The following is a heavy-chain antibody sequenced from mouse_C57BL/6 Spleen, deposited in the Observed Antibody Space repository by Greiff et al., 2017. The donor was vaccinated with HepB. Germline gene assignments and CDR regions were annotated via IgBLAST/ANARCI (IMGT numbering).Heavy chain of an antibody. J-gene: IGHJ4*01. D-gene: IGHD1-1*01. CDR2: IDPSDSYT. V-gene: IGHV1-50*01. CDR1: GYTFTSYW. Sequence: VQLQQPGAELVKPGASVKLSCKASGYTFTSYWMQWVKQRPGQGLEWIGEIDPSDSYTNYNQKFKGKATLTVDTSSSTAYMQLSSLTSEDSAVYYCARWVITTVVATTDYWGQGTSVTVSS. CDR3: ARWVITTVVATTDY.